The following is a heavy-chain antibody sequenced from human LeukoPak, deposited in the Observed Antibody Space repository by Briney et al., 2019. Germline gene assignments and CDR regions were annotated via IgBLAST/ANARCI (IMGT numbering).Heavy chain of an antibody. CDR2: ISYDGSNK. Sequence: PGRSLRLSCAASGFTFSSYAMHWVRQAPGKGLEWEAVISYDGSNKYYADSVKGRFTISRDNSKNTLYLQMNSLRAEDTAVYYCARDSPPGYSSSWYYFDYWGQGTLVTVSS. V-gene: IGHV3-30*04. D-gene: IGHD6-13*01. J-gene: IGHJ4*02. CDR3: ARDSPPGYSSSWYYFDY. CDR1: GFTFSSYA.